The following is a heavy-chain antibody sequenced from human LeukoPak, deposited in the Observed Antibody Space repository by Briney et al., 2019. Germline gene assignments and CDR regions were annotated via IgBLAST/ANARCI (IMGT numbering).Heavy chain of an antibody. CDR3: AKCFLTGYYKGYRDV. CDR2: ISGSGGST. Sequence: PGGSLRLSCAASGFTFDDYAMHWVRQAPGKGLEWVSGISGSGGSTYSADSVKGRFTISTDNSKNTLYLQMNSLRAEDTAVYYCAKCFLTGYYKGYRDVWGKGTTVTISS. V-gene: IGHV3-23*01. J-gene: IGHJ6*03. D-gene: IGHD3-9*01. CDR1: GFTFDDYA.